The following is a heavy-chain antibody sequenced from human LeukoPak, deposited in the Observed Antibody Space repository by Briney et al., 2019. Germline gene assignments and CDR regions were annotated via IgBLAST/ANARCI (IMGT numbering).Heavy chain of an antibody. CDR3: AKLPLEGGYMDY. J-gene: IGHJ4*02. CDR2: ITATGGST. V-gene: IGHV3-23*01. CDR1: GFTFSNYA. D-gene: IGHD2-15*01. Sequence: GGSLRLSCAASGFTFSNYAMSWVRQAPGKGLEWVSSITATGGSTFYADSVKGRFTISRDNSKNTLFLQMNSLRGDDTAVYYCAKLPLEGGYMDYWGQGTLVTVSS.